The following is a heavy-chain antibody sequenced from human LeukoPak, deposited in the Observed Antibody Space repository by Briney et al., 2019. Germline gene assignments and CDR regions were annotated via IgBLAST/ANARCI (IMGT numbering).Heavy chain of an antibody. CDR3: ARVIGDDFWSGYYSSYYYYMDV. CDR1: GFTFSSYS. D-gene: IGHD3-3*01. CDR2: ISSSSSYI. J-gene: IGHJ6*03. Sequence: PGGSLRLSCAASGFTFSSYSMNWVRQAPGKGLEWVSSISSSSSYIYYADSVKGRFTISRDNAKNSLYLQMNSLRAEDTAVYYCARVIGDDFWSGYYSSYYYYMDVWGKGTTVTVSS. V-gene: IGHV3-21*04.